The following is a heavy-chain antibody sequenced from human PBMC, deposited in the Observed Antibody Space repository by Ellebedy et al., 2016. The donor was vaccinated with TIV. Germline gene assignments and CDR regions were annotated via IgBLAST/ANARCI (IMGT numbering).Heavy chain of an antibody. CDR3: ARVWIHASSGNIY. D-gene: IGHD4-23*01. CDR2: INAGNGNT. J-gene: IGHJ4*02. Sequence: ASVKVSXXASGYTFTSYAMHWVRQAPGQRLEWMGWINAGNGNTKYSQKFQGRVTITRDTSASTAYMELSSLRSEDTAVYCCARVWIHASSGNIYWGQGTLVTVSS. V-gene: IGHV1-3*01. CDR1: GYTFTSYA.